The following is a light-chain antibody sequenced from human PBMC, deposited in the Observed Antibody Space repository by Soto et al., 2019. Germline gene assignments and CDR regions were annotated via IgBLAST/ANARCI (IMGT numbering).Light chain of an antibody. V-gene: IGKV3-15*01. CDR3: QQYNNWPGT. CDR2: AAS. CDR1: QSGTNK. Sequence: EIGMTQSPATLSVSPGERATLSCRAMQSGTNKLAWYQQKPGQAPRLLIYAASTRATGIPARFSGSGSGTEFTLTISSLQSEDFAVYYCQQYNNWPGTFGQGTKVEIK. J-gene: IGKJ1*01.